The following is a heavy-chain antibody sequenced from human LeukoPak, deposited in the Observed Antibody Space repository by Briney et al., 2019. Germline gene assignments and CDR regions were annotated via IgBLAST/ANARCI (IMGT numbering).Heavy chain of an antibody. CDR3: ARLDQNWNYYFDY. V-gene: IGHV3-11*06. CDR2: ISSSSSYT. Sequence: PGGSLRLSCAASGFTFSDYYMSWIRQAPGKGLEWDSYISSSSSYTNYADSVKGRFTISRDNAKNSLYLQMNSLRAEDTAVYYCARLDQNWNYYFDYWGQGTLVTVSS. D-gene: IGHD1-7*01. J-gene: IGHJ4*02. CDR1: GFTFSDYY.